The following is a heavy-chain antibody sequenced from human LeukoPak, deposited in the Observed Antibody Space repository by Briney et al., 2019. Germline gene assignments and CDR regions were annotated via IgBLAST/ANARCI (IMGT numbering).Heavy chain of an antibody. CDR1: GFTFSSYG. D-gene: IGHD6-19*01. CDR2: ISYDGSNK. CDR3: AKEGGSGWALDY. V-gene: IGHV3-30*18. J-gene: IGHJ4*02. Sequence: PGGSLRLSCAASGFTFSSYGMHWVRQAPGKGLEWVAVISYDGSNKYYADSVKGRFTISRDNSKNTLYLQMNSLRADDTAVYYCAKEGGSGWALDYWGQATLVTVSS.